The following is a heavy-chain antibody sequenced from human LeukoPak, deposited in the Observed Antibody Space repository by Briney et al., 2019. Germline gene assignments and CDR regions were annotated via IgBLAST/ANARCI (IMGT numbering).Heavy chain of an antibody. CDR2: IYYSGST. CDR3: ARSPGGGYKNYFDY. Sequence: NPSETLSLTCTVSGGSISSYYWSWIRQPPRQGLEWIGCIYYSGSTNYNPSVKSRVTISVDTSKNQFSLKLTSVTAADTAVYYCARSPGGGYKNYFDYWGQGTLVTVSS. J-gene: IGHJ4*02. D-gene: IGHD5-24*01. CDR1: GGSISSYY. V-gene: IGHV4-59*01.